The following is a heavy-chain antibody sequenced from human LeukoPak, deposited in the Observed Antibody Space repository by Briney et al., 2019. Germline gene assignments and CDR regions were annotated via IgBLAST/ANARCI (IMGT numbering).Heavy chain of an antibody. J-gene: IGHJ5*02. D-gene: IGHD3-22*01. CDR3: ARSHYYDSSGSQNNWFDP. CDR2: INHSGST. CDR1: GGSFSGYY. V-gene: IGHV4-34*01. Sequence: SETLSLTCAVYGGSFSGYYWTWLRQPPGKGLEWIGEINHSGSTNSNPSLKSRVTISVNTSKNQFSLKLSSVTAADTALYYCARSHYYDSSGSQNNWFDPWGQGTLVTVSS.